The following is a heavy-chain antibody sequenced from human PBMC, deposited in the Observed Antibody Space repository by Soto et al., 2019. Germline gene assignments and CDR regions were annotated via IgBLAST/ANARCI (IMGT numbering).Heavy chain of an antibody. Sequence: PSETLSLTCTVSGDSISGYYWSWIRQPPGKGLEWIGYIYYSGSTNYNPSLEGRVTMSVDTSKNQFSLKLTSVTAADTSMYFCAKYRRTDAEGYTFDYWGQGVLVTVSS. V-gene: IGHV4-59*01. CDR1: GDSISGYY. J-gene: IGHJ4*02. CDR3: AKYRRTDAEGYTFDY. CDR2: IYYSGST. D-gene: IGHD2-15*01.